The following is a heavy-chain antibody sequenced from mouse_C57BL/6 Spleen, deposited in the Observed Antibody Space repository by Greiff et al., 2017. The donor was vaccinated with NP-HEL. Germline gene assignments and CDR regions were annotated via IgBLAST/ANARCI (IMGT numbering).Heavy chain of an antibody. CDR2: INPNNGGT. D-gene: IGHD1-1*01. CDR3: ARDSDYYGSKFAY. Sequence: VQLQQSGPELVKPGASVKIPCKASGYTFTDYNMDRVKQSHGKSLEWIGDINPNNGGTIYNQKFTGKATLTVYKSSSTAYMDLRSLTSEDTAVYDCARDSDYYGSKFAYWGQGTLVTVSA. J-gene: IGHJ3*01. CDR1: GYTFTDYN. V-gene: IGHV1-18*01.